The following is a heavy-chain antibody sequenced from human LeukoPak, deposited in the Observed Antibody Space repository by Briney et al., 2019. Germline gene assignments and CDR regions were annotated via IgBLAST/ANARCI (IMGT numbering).Heavy chain of an antibody. CDR2: VYYSGST. D-gene: IGHD1-1*01. Sequence: SETLSLTCVLSGASIRSSDYYWAWIRQPPGKGLEWIGTVYYSGSTYYNPSLKSRLTISVDTSNNSVSLKVTSLTAADTAVYYCARHGNWEPFDYWGQGSLATVSS. CDR1: GASIRSSDYY. V-gene: IGHV4-39*01. CDR3: ARHGNWEPFDY. J-gene: IGHJ4*02.